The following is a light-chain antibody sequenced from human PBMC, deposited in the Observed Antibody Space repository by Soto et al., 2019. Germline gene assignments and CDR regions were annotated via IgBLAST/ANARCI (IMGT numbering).Light chain of an antibody. CDR2: END. CDR1: SSNIGTNY. J-gene: IGLJ1*01. Sequence: QSVLTQPPSVSAAPGQRVTISCSGSSSNIGTNYVSWYQHLPGTAPKLLIYENDKRPSGIPDRFSGSKSGTSATLGITGLQTGDEADFYCGTWDSSLSVGVFGTGTKLTVL. V-gene: IGLV1-51*01. CDR3: GTWDSSLSVGV.